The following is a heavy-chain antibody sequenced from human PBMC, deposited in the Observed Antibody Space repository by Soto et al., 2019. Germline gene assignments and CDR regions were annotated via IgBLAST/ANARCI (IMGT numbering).Heavy chain of an antibody. D-gene: IGHD3-3*01. V-gene: IGHV2-5*02. CDR2: IYWDDDK. CDR1: GFSLTTSGVG. J-gene: IGHJ4*02. CDR3: AHRVLRTVFGLVTTTAIYFDF. Sequence: QITLKESGPTVVKPTETLTLTCTFSGFSLTTSGVGVGWVRQSPGKAPEWLALIYWDDDKRYSTSLKSRLTITKDTSKNQLVLTMANVDPADTATSYCAHRVLRTVFGLVTTTAIYFDFWGQGTPVVVSS.